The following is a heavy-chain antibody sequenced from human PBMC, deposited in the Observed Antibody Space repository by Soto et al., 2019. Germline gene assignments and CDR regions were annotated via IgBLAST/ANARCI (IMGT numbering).Heavy chain of an antibody. D-gene: IGHD3-9*01. Sequence: GGSLRLSCAASGFTFSTYNMNWVRQAPGKGLEWVSYIFATGATIYYADSVKGRFTVSRDNAKNSLFLLMNSLRAEDTGIYYCARDKDWAFDYWGQGTLVTVSS. CDR1: GFTFSTYN. J-gene: IGHJ4*02. CDR3: ARDKDWAFDY. CDR2: IFATGATI. V-gene: IGHV3-48*04.